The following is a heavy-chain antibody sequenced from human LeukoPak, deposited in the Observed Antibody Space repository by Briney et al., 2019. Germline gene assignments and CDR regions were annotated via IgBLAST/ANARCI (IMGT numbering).Heavy chain of an antibody. CDR1: GGSISSGSYS. D-gene: IGHD2-2*01. Sequence: SQTLSLTCTVSGGSISSGSYSWSWIRQPAGKGLEWIGRIYTSGSTNYNPSLKSRVTISVDTSKNQFSLKLSSVTAADTAVYYCARRRRGTSRYFDYWGQGTLVTVSS. CDR2: IYTSGST. J-gene: IGHJ4*02. V-gene: IGHV4-61*02. CDR3: ARRRRGTSRYFDY.